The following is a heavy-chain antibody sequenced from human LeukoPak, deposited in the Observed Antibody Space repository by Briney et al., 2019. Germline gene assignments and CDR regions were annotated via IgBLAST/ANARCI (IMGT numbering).Heavy chain of an antibody. V-gene: IGHV1-2*02. CDR3: ARDLYDSSGRDY. Sequence: ASVKVSCKASGYTFTGYYMHWVRQAPGQGLEWMGWINPNSGGTNYAQKFQGRVTMTRDTSISTAYMELSRLRSDDTAVYYCARDLYDSSGRDYWGQGTLVTVSS. D-gene: IGHD3-22*01. J-gene: IGHJ4*02. CDR2: INPNSGGT. CDR1: GYTFTGYY.